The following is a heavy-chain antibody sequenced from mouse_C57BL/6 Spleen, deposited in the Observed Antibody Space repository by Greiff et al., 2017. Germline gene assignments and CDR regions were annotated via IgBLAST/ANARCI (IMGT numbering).Heavy chain of an antibody. J-gene: IGHJ4*01. CDR1: GFTFRDYG. CDR3: ASPFITTDAMDY. D-gene: IGHD1-1*01. Sequence: VKLVESGGGLVKPGGSLKLSCAASGFTFRDYGMHWVRQAPEKGLEWVAYISSGSSTIYYADTVKGRFTISRDNAKNTLFLQMTSLRSEDTAMYYCASPFITTDAMDYWGQGTSVTVSS. V-gene: IGHV5-17*01. CDR2: ISSGSSTI.